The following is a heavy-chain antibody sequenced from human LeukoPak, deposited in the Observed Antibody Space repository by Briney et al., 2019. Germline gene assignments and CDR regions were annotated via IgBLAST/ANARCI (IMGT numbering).Heavy chain of an antibody. Sequence: GESLKISFKGSGYLFTNYWISWVRQMPGRGLEWLGRIDPSDSFTSYSPSFEGHVTVSTDRSISTAYLHWGSLEASDTAMYYCARHGAHYTSSWFDFWGQGTLVTVSS. D-gene: IGHD6-13*01. V-gene: IGHV5-10-1*01. CDR2: IDPSDSFT. CDR3: ARHGAHYTSSWFDF. J-gene: IGHJ4*02. CDR1: GYLFTNYW.